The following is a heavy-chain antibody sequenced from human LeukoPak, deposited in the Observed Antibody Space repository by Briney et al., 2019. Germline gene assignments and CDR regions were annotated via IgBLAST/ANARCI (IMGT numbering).Heavy chain of an antibody. J-gene: IGHJ3*02. D-gene: IGHD6-19*01. CDR3: ARDGPILYSSGWLGHAFDI. V-gene: IGHV3-7*01. CDR2: IKQDGSEK. Sequence: GGSLRLSCAASGFTFSDYYMSWIRQAPGKGLEWVANIKQDGSEKYYVDSVKGRFTISRDNAKNSLYMQMNSLRAEDRAVYYCARDGPILYSSGWLGHAFDIWGQGTMVTVSS. CDR1: GFTFSDYY.